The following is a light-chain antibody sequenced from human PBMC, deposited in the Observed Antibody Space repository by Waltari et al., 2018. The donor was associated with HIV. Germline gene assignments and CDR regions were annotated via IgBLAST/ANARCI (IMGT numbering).Light chain of an antibody. Sequence: DIQMTQSPSTLSASVGDRVTITCRASQNIKNWLAWYQRKPGKAPSLLFYKASTLGTGCPSRFSGRGSGTDFTLSITNLQPEDLATYYCQQYDTYWAFGQGTTVDLK. V-gene: IGKV1-5*03. CDR3: QQYDTYWA. CDR1: QNIKNW. J-gene: IGKJ1*01. CDR2: KAS.